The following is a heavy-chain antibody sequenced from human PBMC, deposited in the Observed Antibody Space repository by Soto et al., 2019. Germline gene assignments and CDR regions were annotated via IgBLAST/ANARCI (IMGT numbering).Heavy chain of an antibody. CDR2: SSNSGSFT. D-gene: IGHD1-1*01. CDR1: VFTFIDHY. V-gene: IGHV3-11*06. Sequence: PGWSLRLSCASSVFTFIDHYMSWIRQAPGKGLEWIGYSSNSGSFTRYADSVKGRFSISRDNAKNSLYLQINSLRGDDTAIYYCVRSGDNYNLLDYWGQGTPVTVSS. J-gene: IGHJ4*02. CDR3: VRSGDNYNLLDY.